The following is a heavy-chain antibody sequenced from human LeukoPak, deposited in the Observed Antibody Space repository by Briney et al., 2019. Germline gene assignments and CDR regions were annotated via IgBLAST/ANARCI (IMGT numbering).Heavy chain of an antibody. V-gene: IGHV1-2*02. D-gene: IGHD2-21*02. Sequence: GASVKVSCKASGYTFTGYYMHWVRQAPGHGLEWMEWINPNSGGTNYAQKFQGRVTMTRDTSISTAYMELSRLRSDDTAVYYCARAYCGGDCHYYYYGMDVWGQGTTVTVSS. CDR2: INPNSGGT. CDR3: ARAYCGGDCHYYYYGMDV. J-gene: IGHJ6*02. CDR1: GYTFTGYY.